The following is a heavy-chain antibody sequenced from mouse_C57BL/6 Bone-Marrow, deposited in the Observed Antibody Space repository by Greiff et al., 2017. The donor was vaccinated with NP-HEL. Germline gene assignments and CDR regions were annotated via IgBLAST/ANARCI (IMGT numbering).Heavy chain of an antibody. CDR3: ARRSYYLGAY. CDR2: INPNNGGT. D-gene: IGHD1-1*01. V-gene: IGHV1-26*01. J-gene: IGHJ3*01. CDR1: GYTFTDYY. Sequence: DVQLQESGPELVKPGASVKISCKASGYTFTDYYMNWVKQSHGKSLEWIGDINPNNGGTSYNQKFKGKATLTVDKSSSTAYMELRSLTSEDSAVYYCARRSYYLGAYWGQGTLVTVSA.